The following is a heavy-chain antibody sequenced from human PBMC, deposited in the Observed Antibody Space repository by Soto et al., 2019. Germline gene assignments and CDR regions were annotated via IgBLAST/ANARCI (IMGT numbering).Heavy chain of an antibody. D-gene: IGHD3-3*02. CDR3: ARAQFCSGYRCWPLQH. CDR2: VAYDGTNQ. V-gene: IGHV3-30*03. CDR1: GYSFSTFG. J-gene: IGHJ1*01. Sequence: GGSLRLSCAASGYSFSTFGMHWVRQRPGKGLEWVAVVAYDGTNQHYADSVKGRFTISKDSWKTTLYLDMTSLTFEDTAIYYCARAQFCSGYRCWPLQHWGQGTLVTVSS.